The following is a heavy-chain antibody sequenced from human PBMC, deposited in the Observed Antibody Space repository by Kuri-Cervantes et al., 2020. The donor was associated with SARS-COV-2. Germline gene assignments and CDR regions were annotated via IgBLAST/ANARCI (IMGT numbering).Heavy chain of an antibody. CDR1: GFTFSNYA. Sequence: GGSLRLSCAVSGFTFSNYAMHWVRQAPGKGLEWVAVISYDGSSKYYADSVKGRFTISRGNSKNTLYLQMNSLRAEDTAVYYCARGIRAPLHSSGWYSNWGQGTLVTVSS. J-gene: IGHJ4*02. CDR2: ISYDGSSK. D-gene: IGHD6-19*01. CDR3: ARGIRAPLHSSGWYSN. V-gene: IGHV3-30*04.